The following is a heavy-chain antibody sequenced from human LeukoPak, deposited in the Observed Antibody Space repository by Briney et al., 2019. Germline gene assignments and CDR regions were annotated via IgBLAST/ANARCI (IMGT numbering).Heavy chain of an antibody. CDR3: ARALAYCGGDCSTFDY. CDR1: GGSISSGDYY. Sequence: SQTLSLTCTVSGGSISSGDYYWSWIRQPPGKGLEWIGYIYYSGSTYYNPSLKSRVTISVDTSKNQFSLKLSSVTAADTAVYYCARALAYCGGDCSTFDYWGQGTLVTVSS. V-gene: IGHV4-30-4*01. CDR2: IYYSGST. J-gene: IGHJ4*02. D-gene: IGHD2-21*02.